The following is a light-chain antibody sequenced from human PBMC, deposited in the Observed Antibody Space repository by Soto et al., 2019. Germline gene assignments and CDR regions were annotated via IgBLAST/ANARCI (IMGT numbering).Light chain of an antibody. J-gene: IGLJ2*01. V-gene: IGLV1-44*01. Sequence: QCVLTQPPSASGTPGQRVTISCSGSNSNIGSNTVNWYQHLPGTAPKLLIHSDNQRASGVPDRLSGSKSGTSASLAISGLQSEDEANYYCASWDDRLNGPVFGGGTKLTVL. CDR3: ASWDDRLNGPV. CDR1: NSNIGSNT. CDR2: SDN.